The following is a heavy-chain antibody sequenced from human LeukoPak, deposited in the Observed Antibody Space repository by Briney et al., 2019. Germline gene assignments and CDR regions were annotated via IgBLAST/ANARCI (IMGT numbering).Heavy chain of an antibody. CDR2: INSDGSNT. J-gene: IGHJ4*02. Sequence: PGGSLRLSCAASGFTFSSSWMHWVRQAPGKGLVWVSHINSDGSNTKYADSVKGRFTISRDNAKNTLSLQMNSLRAEDTAVYYCARGISDVYNYWGQGTLVTVSS. CDR1: GFTFSSSW. V-gene: IGHV3-74*01. D-gene: IGHD5-24*01. CDR3: ARGISDVYNY.